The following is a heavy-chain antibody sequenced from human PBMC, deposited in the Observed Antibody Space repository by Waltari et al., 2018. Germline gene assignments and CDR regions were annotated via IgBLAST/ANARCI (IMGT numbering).Heavy chain of an antibody. J-gene: IGHJ4*02. CDR2: IIPIFGTA. CDR3: ARVDSGYDPYYFDY. V-gene: IGHV1-69*13. Sequence: QVQLVQSGAEVKKTGSSVKVSCKASGGTFSSYAISWVRQAPGQGLEWMGGIIPIFGTANYAQKFQGRVTITADESTSTAYMELSSLRSEDTAVYYCARVDSGYDPYYFDYWGQGTLVTVSS. CDR1: GGTFSSYA. D-gene: IGHD5-12*01.